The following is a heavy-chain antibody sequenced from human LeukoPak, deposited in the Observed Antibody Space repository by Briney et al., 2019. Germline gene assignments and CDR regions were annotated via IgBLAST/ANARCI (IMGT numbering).Heavy chain of an antibody. CDR3: ARSGHYGAGSYYSLNGFDP. V-gene: IGHV3-48*01. D-gene: IGHD3-10*01. Sequence: GGSLRLSCAASGFTFRSYWMHWVRRAPGKGLEWVSYISSASLAIYYADSVKGRFTISRDNAKDSLYLQMNSLRAEDTAVYYCARSGHYGAGSYYSLNGFDPWGQGTLVTVSS. CDR1: GFTFRSYW. CDR2: ISSASLAI. J-gene: IGHJ5*02.